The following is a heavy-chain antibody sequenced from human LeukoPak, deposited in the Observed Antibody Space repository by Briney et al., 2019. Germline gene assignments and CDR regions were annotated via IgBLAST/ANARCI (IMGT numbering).Heavy chain of an antibody. CDR1: GFSFSSYE. V-gene: IGHV3-48*03. CDR3: ARDPVGVRYSSGPGAKFDY. CDR2: ISSSGSTI. J-gene: IGHJ4*02. D-gene: IGHD6-19*01. Sequence: GGSLRLSCAASGFSFSSYEMNWVRQALGKGLEWVSYISSSGSTIYYADSVKGRFTISRDNAKNSLYLQMNSLRAEDTAVYYCARDPVGVRYSSGPGAKFDYWGQGTLVTVSS.